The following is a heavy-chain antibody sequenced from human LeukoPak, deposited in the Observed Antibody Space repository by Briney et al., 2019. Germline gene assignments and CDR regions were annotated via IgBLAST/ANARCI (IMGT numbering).Heavy chain of an antibody. V-gene: IGHV3-48*04. Sequence: PGGSLRLSCAASGFTFSSYSMNWVRQAPGKGLEWVSYISSSSGPLYYADFVKGRFTISRDNAKNSLYLQMNSLRAEDTAVYYCARYGSSWSFDYWGQGTLVTVSS. CDR1: GFTFSSYS. CDR3: ARYGSSWSFDY. D-gene: IGHD6-13*01. CDR2: ISSSSGPL. J-gene: IGHJ4*02.